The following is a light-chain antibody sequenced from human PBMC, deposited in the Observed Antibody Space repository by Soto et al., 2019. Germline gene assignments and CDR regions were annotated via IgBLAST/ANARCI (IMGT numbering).Light chain of an antibody. CDR3: QQYGSSGT. J-gene: IGKJ1*01. V-gene: IGKV1-6*01. CDR1: QAIRTA. Sequence: AIQLTPSPSSLSASVGDRVTITCRASQAIRTALGWYQQKPGQVPKLLIYAASTLQSGVPSRFRGSGSGTDFTLTISRLEPEDFAVYYCQQYGSSGTFGQGTKVDIK. CDR2: AAS.